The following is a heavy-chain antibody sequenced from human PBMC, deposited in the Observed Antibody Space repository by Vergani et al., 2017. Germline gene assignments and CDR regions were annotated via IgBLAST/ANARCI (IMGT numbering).Heavy chain of an antibody. CDR1: GFTFSSYE. CDR3: AREDDFWSGSLNYYYYYMDV. D-gene: IGHD3-3*01. Sequence: EVQLVESGGGLVQPGGSLRLSCTASGFTFSSYEMNWVRQAPGKGLEWVSYISSSGSTIYYADSVKGRFTISRDNAKNSLYLQMNSLRAEDTAVYYCAREDDFWSGSLNYYYYYMDVWGKGTTVTVSS. J-gene: IGHJ6*03. CDR2: ISSSGSTI. V-gene: IGHV3-48*03.